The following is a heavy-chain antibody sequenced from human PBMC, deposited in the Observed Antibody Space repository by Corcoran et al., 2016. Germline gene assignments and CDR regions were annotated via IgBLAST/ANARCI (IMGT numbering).Heavy chain of an antibody. CDR3: TTDRVTLPYYYYGMDV. J-gene: IGHJ6*02. CDR1: GFTFSNAW. Sequence: EVQLVESGGGLVKHGGSLRLSCAASGFTFSNAWMSWVRQAPGKGLEWVGRIKSKTDGGTTDYAAPVKGRFTISRDDSKNTLYLQMNSLKTEDTAVYYCTTDRVTLPYYYYGMDVWGQGTTVTVSS. D-gene: IGHD4-4*01. V-gene: IGHV3-15*01. CDR2: IKSKTDGGTT.